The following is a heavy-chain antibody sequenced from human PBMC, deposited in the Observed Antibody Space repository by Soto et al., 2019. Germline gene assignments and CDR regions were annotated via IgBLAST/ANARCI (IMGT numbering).Heavy chain of an antibody. CDR3: ARDHRGDPIVVVPAANYYYGMDV. CDR2: FIPIFGTA. D-gene: IGHD2-2*01. J-gene: IGHJ6*02. CDR1: GGTFSSYA. Sequence: VKVSCKASGGTFSSYAISWVRQAPGQGLEWMGGFIPIFGTANYAQKFQGRVTITADESTSTAYMELSSLRSEDTAVCYCARDHRGDPIVVVPAANYYYGMDVWGQGTTVTVSS. V-gene: IGHV1-69*13.